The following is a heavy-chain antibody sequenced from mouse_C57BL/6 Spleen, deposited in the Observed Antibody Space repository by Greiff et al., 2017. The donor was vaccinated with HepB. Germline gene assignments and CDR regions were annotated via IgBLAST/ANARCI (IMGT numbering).Heavy chain of an antibody. V-gene: IGHV1-69*01. CDR3: AKAVAHWYFDV. Sequence: QVQLQQPGAELVMPGASVKLSCKASGYTFTSYWMHWVKQRPGQGLEWIGEIDPSDSYTNYNQKFKGKSTLTVDKSSSTAYMQLSSLTSEDSAVYYCAKAVAHWYFDVWGTGTTVTVSS. CDR1: GYTFTSYW. CDR2: IDPSDSYT. D-gene: IGHD1-3*01. J-gene: IGHJ1*03.